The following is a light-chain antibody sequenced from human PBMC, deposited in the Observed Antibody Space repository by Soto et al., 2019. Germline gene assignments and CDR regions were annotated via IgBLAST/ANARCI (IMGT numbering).Light chain of an antibody. V-gene: IGLV2-8*01. CDR3: SSYAGSNNVV. CDR2: EVS. CDR1: SSDVGGNKY. Sequence: QSVLTQPPSASGSPGESVTISCTGTSSDVGGNKYVSWYQQHPGKAPKLMIYEVSKRPSGVPDRFSGSKSGNTASPTVSGLQAEDEADYYCSSYAGSNNVVFGGGTKLTVL. J-gene: IGLJ2*01.